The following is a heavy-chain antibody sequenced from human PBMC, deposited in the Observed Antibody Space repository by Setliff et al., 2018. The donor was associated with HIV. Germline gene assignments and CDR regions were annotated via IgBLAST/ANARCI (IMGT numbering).Heavy chain of an antibody. V-gene: IGHV1-18*01. Sequence: ASVKVSCKSSGYTFTSYGINWVRQAPGQGPEWMGWISGSNGKTNYAQKFQGRVTMTTDTSTSTAYMELRSLRSDDTAVYYCARNFYDSSGYRYDYWSQGTLVTVSS. J-gene: IGHJ4*02. CDR1: GYTFTSYG. CDR2: ISGSNGKT. CDR3: ARNFYDSSGYRYDY. D-gene: IGHD3-22*01.